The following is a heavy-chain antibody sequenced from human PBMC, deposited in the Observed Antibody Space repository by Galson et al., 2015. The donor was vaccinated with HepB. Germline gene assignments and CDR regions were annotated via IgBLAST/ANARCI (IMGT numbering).Heavy chain of an antibody. J-gene: IGHJ4*02. CDR3: ARVVYYFDNSCSSHFNY. Sequence: SVKVSCKASGYSFVSYGITWVRQAPGQGLEWMGWINTYNGNTKYAQNLQGRITMTKDTSTNTAYMELRSLRSDDTAVYYCARVVYYFDNSCSSHFNYWGQGTLVTVSS. D-gene: IGHD3-22*01. CDR1: GYSFVSYG. V-gene: IGHV1-18*01. CDR2: INTYNGNT.